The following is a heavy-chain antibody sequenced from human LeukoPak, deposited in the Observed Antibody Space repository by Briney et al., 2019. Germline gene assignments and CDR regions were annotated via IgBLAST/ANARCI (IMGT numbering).Heavy chain of an antibody. CDR2: IYYSGST. V-gene: IGHV4-39*01. J-gene: IGHJ4*02. Sequence: SETLSLTCTVSGGSISSSSYYWGWIRQPPGKGLEWIGSIYYSGSTYYNPSLKSRVTISVDTSKNQFSLKLSSVTAADTAVYYCASRYSGYDSDYWGQGTLVTVSS. CDR1: GGSISSSSYY. CDR3: ASRYSGYDSDY. D-gene: IGHD5-12*01.